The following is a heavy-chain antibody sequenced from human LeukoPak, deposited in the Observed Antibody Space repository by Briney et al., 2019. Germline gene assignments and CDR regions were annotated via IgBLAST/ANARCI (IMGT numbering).Heavy chain of an antibody. CDR2: IYDSGST. D-gene: IGHD3-22*01. V-gene: IGHV4-59*08. Sequence: SETLSLTCTVSGGSISSYYWSWIRQPPGKGLEWIGYIYDSGSTNYNPSLKSRVTISLETSKNQFSLKLNSLTAADTAVYYCARHGLSGYYWNAMDYWGQGTMVTVSA. CDR1: GGSISSYY. J-gene: IGHJ4*02. CDR3: ARHGLSGYYWNAMDY.